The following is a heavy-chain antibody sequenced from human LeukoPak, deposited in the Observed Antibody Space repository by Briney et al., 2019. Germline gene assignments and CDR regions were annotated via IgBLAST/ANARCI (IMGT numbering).Heavy chain of an antibody. J-gene: IGHJ4*02. CDR1: GYTISSYG. CDR3: ARDCSGSSCYWIH. D-gene: IGHD2-15*01. Sequence: GASVKVSCKASGYTISSYGISWVRQAPGQGLEWLGYISAYNGNTNYAQKVQGRITMTTDTSTSTAYMEMRSLRSDDTAVYYCARDCSGSSCYWIHWGQGTLVTVSS. V-gene: IGHV1-18*01. CDR2: ISAYNGNT.